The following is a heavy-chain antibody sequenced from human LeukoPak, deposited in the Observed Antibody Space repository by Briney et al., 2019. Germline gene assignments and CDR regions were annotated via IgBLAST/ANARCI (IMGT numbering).Heavy chain of an antibody. V-gene: IGHV4-39*01. CDR2: IHYSGST. CDR3: ARQRRTIFGVVNGAFDI. CDR1: GGSISSSSYY. Sequence: PSETLSLTCTVSGGSISSSSYYWGWIRQPPGKGLEWIGSIHYSGSTYYNPSLKSRVTISVDTSKNQFSLKLSSVTAADTAVYYCARQRRTIFGVVNGAFDIWSQGTMVTVSS. D-gene: IGHD3-3*01. J-gene: IGHJ3*02.